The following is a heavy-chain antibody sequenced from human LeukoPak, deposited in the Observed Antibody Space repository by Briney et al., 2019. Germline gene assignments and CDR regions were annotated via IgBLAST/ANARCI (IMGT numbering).Heavy chain of an antibody. V-gene: IGHV3-23*01. J-gene: IGHJ4*02. D-gene: IGHD2-15*01. Sequence: GGSLRLSCAASGFTFSSYAMSWVRQAPGKGLEWVSAISGSGGSTYYAGSVKGRFTISRDNSKNTLYLQMNSLRAEDTAVYYCATTDRYCSGGSCYSGLFDYWGQGTLVTVSS. CDR2: ISGSGGST. CDR3: ATTDRYCSGGSCYSGLFDY. CDR1: GFTFSSYA.